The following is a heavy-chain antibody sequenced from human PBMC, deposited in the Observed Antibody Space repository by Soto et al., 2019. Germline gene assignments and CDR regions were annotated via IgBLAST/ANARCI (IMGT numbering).Heavy chain of an antibody. CDR1: GYTFTSYA. CDR3: ARGVAGPLHWFAP. CDR2: INAGNGNT. D-gene: IGHD6-19*01. V-gene: IGHV1-3*01. J-gene: IGHJ5*02. Sequence: ASVKVSCKASGYTFTSYAMHWVRQAPGQRLEWMGWINAGNGNTKYSQKLQGRVAITRDTSASTAYMELSSLRSEDTAVYYCARGVAGPLHWFAPWGKGTLVTFAS.